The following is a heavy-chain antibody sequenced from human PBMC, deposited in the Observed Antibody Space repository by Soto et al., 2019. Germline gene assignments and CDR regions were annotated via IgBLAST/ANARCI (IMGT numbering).Heavy chain of an antibody. CDR2: IIPIFGTA. CDR1: GGTFSSYA. Sequence: SVMVSCKASGGTFSSYAISWVRQAPGQGLEWMGGIIPIFGTANYAQKFQGRVTITADESTSTAYMELSSLRSEDTAVYYCASFTMVRGVMPYYGMDVWGQGTTVTVSS. CDR3: ASFTMVRGVMPYYGMDV. D-gene: IGHD3-10*01. V-gene: IGHV1-69*13. J-gene: IGHJ6*02.